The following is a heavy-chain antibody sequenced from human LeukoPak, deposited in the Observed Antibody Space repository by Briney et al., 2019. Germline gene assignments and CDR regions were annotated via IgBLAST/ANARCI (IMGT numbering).Heavy chain of an antibody. CDR1: GFTFSDYY. J-gene: IGHJ6*04. CDR3: NRADYYGSGSPISLDV. CDR2: IRSNAYGATT. V-gene: IGHV3-49*04. D-gene: IGHD3-10*01. Sequence: GGSLRLSCAASGFTFSDYYMSWVRQAPGKGLEWVGFIRSNAYGATTEYAASVKGRFTISRDDSKSIAYLQMNSLKTEDTAVYYCNRADYYGSGSPISLDVWGKGTTVTVSS.